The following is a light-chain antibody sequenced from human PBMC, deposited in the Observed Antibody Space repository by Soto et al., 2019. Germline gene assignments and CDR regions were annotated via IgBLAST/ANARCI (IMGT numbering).Light chain of an antibody. V-gene: IGLV2-14*01. CDR2: DVS. CDR3: GSYTSNSTYV. CDR1: NSDVGGYNY. Sequence: QSGLTQPASVSGSSGQSITISCTGTNSDVGGYNYVSWYQQHPGKAPKLMTYDVSDRPSGVSNRFSGSKSGNTASLTISGLQAEDEADYYCGSYTSNSTYVFGTGTKVTVL. J-gene: IGLJ1*01.